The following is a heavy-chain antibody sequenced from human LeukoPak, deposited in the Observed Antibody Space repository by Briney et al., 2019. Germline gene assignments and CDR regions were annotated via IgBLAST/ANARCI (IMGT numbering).Heavy chain of an antibody. Sequence: ASVKVSCKASGYTFTGYYMHWVRQAPGQGLEGMGWINPNSGGTNYAQKFQGRVTMTRDTSISTAYMELSRLRSDDTAVYYCARLDTAMVQNDYWGQGTLVTVSS. CDR1: GYTFTGYY. CDR3: ARLDTAMVQNDY. CDR2: INPNSGGT. D-gene: IGHD5-18*01. J-gene: IGHJ4*02. V-gene: IGHV1-2*02.